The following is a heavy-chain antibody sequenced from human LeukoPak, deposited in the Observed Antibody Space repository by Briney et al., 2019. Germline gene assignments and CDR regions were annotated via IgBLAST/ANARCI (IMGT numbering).Heavy chain of an antibody. V-gene: IGHV3-23*01. CDR1: GFTFCSHA. CDR3: AKDFRIGYSAHFDY. CDR2: IYENGGTT. Sequence: GGSLRLSCVGSGFTFCSHAMSRVRQAPEKGLEFVSGIYENGGTTYYADSVKGRFSISRDNSKNTLYLQMDSLRGEDTAVYYCAKDFRIGYSAHFDYWGQGALVTVSS. J-gene: IGHJ4*02. D-gene: IGHD2-21*01.